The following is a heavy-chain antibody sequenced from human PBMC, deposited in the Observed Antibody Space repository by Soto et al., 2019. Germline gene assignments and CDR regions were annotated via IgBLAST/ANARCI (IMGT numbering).Heavy chain of an antibody. D-gene: IGHD3-22*01. CDR2: IYYSGST. CDR3: ARGPQFYYDSSGYPAYFDY. Sequence: KPSETLSLTCTVSGGSISSGGYYWSWIRQHPGKGLEWIGYIYYSGSTYYNPSLKSRVTISVDTSKNQFSLKLSSVTAADTAVYYCARGPQFYYDSSGYPAYFDYWGQGTLVTVSS. CDR1: GGSISSGGYY. J-gene: IGHJ4*02. V-gene: IGHV4-31*03.